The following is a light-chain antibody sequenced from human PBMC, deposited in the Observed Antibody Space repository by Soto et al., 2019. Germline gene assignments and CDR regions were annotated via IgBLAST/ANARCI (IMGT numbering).Light chain of an antibody. Sequence: EIVLTQSPATLYLSPGERATLSCRASQSVNNYLAWYQQKPGQAPRLLIYDASNRATGIPARFSGSGSGTDFTLNSSSLEPEDFAVYYCHRRTTCPPGMYTVGQGTKMEIK. CDR1: QSVNNY. CDR2: DAS. CDR3: HRRTTCPPGMYT. V-gene: IGKV3-11*01. J-gene: IGKJ2*01.